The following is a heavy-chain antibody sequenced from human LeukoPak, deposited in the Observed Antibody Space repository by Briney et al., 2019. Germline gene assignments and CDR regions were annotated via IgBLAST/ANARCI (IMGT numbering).Heavy chain of an antibody. Sequence: PGGSLRLSCAASGFTLSSYSMNWVRQAPGKGLEWVSYISSSSSTIYYADSVKGRFTISRDNAKNSLYLQMNSLRDEDTAVYYCARFPHYYDSSGYSFWGQGTLVTVSS. CDR3: ARFPHYYDSSGYSF. J-gene: IGHJ4*02. D-gene: IGHD3-22*01. V-gene: IGHV3-48*02. CDR2: ISSSSSTI. CDR1: GFTLSSYS.